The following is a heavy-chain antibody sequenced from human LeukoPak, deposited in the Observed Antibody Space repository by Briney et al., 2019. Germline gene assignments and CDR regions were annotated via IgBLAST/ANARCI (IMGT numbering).Heavy chain of an antibody. CDR2: ISGSRVTT. D-gene: IGHD6-6*01. V-gene: IGHV3-48*04. CDR3: ARVGVGSYYFDY. CDR1: GFTFSNYA. Sequence: GGSLRLSCAASGFTFSNYAMNWVRQAPGKGLEWVSGISGSRVTTYYADSVKGRFTISRDNAKNSLYLQMNSLRAEDTAVYYCARVGVGSYYFDYWGQGTLVTVSS. J-gene: IGHJ4*02.